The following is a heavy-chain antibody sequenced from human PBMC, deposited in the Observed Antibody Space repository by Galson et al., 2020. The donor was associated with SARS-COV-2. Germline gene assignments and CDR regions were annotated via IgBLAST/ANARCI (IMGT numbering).Heavy chain of an antibody. J-gene: IGHJ4*02. V-gene: IGHV3-30*03. CDR3: ARIPRRDFWNGYPSDHFDY. CDR2: ISFDGSNK. Sequence: GLEWVAVISFDGSNKFYADSVKGRFTISRDNPKNTLYLQMNSLRAEDTAVYYCARIPRRDFWNGYPSDHFDYWGQGILVTVSS. D-gene: IGHD3-3*01.